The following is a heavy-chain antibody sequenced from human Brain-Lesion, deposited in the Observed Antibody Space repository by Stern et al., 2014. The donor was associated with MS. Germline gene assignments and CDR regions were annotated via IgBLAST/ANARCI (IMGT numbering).Heavy chain of an antibody. CDR1: GGSVSSTSYA. CDR2: IYYSGNT. Sequence: VQLVESGPGLVKPSETLSLTCTVAGGSVSSTSYAWAWIRQPPGKGLEWIGTIYYSGNTYYSPSLKSRLTIPLDTPKNLFSLRLSSLTAADTAVYYCAGEEDIRYCSGGSCTGNWFDPWGQGTLVTVSS. D-gene: IGHD2-15*01. V-gene: IGHV4-39*01. J-gene: IGHJ5*02. CDR3: AGEEDIRYCSGGSCTGNWFDP.